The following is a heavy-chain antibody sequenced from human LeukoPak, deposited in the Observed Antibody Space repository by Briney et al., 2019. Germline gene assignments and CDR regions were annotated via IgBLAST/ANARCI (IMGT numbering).Heavy chain of an antibody. J-gene: IGHJ4*02. Sequence: PGRSLRLSCAASGFTFSSYSMHWVRQAPGKGLEWVAVISYDGSNKYYADSVRGRFTISRDNSKNTLYLQMSSLRAEDTAVYYCARVGALEMAAMQCGYFDDWGQGTLVTVSS. V-gene: IGHV3-30*15. CDR2: ISYDGSNK. CDR1: GFTFSSYS. CDR3: ARVGALEMAAMQCGYFDD. D-gene: IGHD5-24*01.